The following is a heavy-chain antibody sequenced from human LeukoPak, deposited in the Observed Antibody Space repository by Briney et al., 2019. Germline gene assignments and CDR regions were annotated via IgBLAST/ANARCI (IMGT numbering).Heavy chain of an antibody. CDR2: IYSGGST. CDR1: GFTVSSNY. Sequence: GGSLRLSCAASGFTVSSNYMSWVRQAPGEGLEWVSVIYSGGSTYYADSVKGRFTISRDNAKNSLYLQMNSLRAEDTAVYYCVRVSASRVPDYWGQGTLVTVSS. CDR3: VRVSASRVPDY. V-gene: IGHV3-66*01. J-gene: IGHJ4*02.